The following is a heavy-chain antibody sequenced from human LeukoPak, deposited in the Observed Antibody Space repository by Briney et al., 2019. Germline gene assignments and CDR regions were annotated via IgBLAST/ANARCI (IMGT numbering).Heavy chain of an antibody. CDR2: INHSGST. CDR3: ARVRDTIFGVPRYFQH. Sequence: SETLSLTCAVYGGSFSGYYWSWVRQPPGKGLEWIGEINHSGSTNYNPSLRSRVTISVDTSKNQFSLKLSSVTAADTAVYYCARVRDTIFGVPRYFQHWGQGTLVTVSS. D-gene: IGHD3-3*01. V-gene: IGHV4-34*01. CDR1: GGSFSGYY. J-gene: IGHJ1*01.